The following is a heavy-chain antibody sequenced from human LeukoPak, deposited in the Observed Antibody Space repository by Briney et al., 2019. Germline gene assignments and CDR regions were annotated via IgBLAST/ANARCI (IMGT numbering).Heavy chain of an antibody. V-gene: IGHV3-23*01. J-gene: IGHJ4*02. CDR2: ISGSGAST. D-gene: IGHD2-2*01. CDR1: GFAVSSNY. CDR3: AKLSVGYSSSLGDY. Sequence: PGGSLRLSCAASGFAVSSNYMSWVRQAPGKGLEWVSCISGSGASTYYADSVKGRFTISRDNSKNTLYLQMNSLTTEDTALYYCAKLSVGYSSSLGDYWGQGTLVTVSS.